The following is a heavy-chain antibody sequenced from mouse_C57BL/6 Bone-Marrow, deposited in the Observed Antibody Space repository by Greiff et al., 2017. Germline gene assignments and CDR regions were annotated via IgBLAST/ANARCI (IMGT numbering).Heavy chain of an antibody. D-gene: IGHD4-1*01. CDR2: IRSKSNNYAT. J-gene: IGHJ3*01. CDR1: GFSFNTYA. CDR3: VRNLGENFDY. V-gene: IGHV10-1*01. Sequence: DVKLVESGGGLVQPKGSLKLSCAASGFSFNTYAMNWVRQAPGKGLEWVARIRSKSNNYATYYADSVKDRFTISRDDSESMLYLQMNNLKTEDTAMYYCVRNLGENFDYWGQGTLVTVSA.